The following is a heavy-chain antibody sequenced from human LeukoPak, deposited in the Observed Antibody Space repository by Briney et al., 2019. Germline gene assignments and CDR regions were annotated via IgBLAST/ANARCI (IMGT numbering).Heavy chain of an antibody. CDR2: VLPHSGIA. D-gene: IGHD3-10*01. J-gene: IGHJ6*03. CDR3: ATPRMEYYGSGIHYSYYYLDV. Sequence: GASVTVSCKASGGAFTRAAVSWVRQAPGQGLEWMGGVLPHSGIADYAQKFQGRVTLTADASTSTAYMELNSLTSEDTAVYYCATPRMEYYGSGIHYSYYYLDVWGSGTAVTVSS. CDR1: GGAFTRAA. V-gene: IGHV1-69*13.